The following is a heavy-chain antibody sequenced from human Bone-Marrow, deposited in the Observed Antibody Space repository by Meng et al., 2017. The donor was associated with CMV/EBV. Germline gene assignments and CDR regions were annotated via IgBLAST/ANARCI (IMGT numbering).Heavy chain of an antibody. CDR2: IWYDGSNK. V-gene: IGHV3-33*08. CDR1: GFTFDDYG. Sequence: GGSLRLSCAASGFTFDDYGMHWVRQAPGKGLEWVAVIWYDGSNKYYADSVKGRFTISRDNSKNTLYLQMNSLRAEDTAVYYCVATTWQYFQHWGQGTLVTVSS. CDR3: VATTWQYFQH. J-gene: IGHJ1*01. D-gene: IGHD1-26*01.